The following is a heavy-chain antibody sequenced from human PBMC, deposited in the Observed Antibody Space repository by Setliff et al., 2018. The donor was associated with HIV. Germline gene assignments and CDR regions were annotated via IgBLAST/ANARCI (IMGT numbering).Heavy chain of an antibody. CDR2: IYVGGSV. V-gene: IGHV4-61*09. J-gene: IGHJ5*02. D-gene: IGHD3-3*01. CDR1: GGSMNSDSYS. Sequence: KASETLSLTCTVSGGSMNSDSYSWTWLRQPAGKGPELIGHIYVGGSVIYNPSLTSRLTISIVPSKNQFSLDLTSVTAADTGKYYCARARTIGVSAVFFDPWGQGSPVTVSS. CDR3: ARARTIGVSAVFFDP.